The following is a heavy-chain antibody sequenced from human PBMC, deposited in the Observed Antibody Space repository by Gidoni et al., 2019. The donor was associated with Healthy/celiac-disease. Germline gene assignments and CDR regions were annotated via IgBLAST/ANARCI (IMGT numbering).Heavy chain of an antibody. D-gene: IGHD3-16*01. V-gene: IGHV3-48*02. Sequence: EVQLVASGGGLVQPGGSLRLSCAASVFPFSSYSMNWVRKAPGQVLEWVSYISSSSSTKYYADSVKGRFTISRDNAKNSLYLQMNSLRDEDTAVYYCAKEGDYVWGSRVIDYWGQGTLVTVSS. CDR2: ISSSSSTK. CDR3: AKEGDYVWGSRVIDY. CDR1: VFPFSSYS. J-gene: IGHJ4*02.